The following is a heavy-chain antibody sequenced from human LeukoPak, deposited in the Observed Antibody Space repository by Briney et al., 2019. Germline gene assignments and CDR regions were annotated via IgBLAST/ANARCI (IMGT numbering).Heavy chain of an antibody. D-gene: IGHD6-19*01. CDR3: ARRVRSSGWYIFDY. Sequence: GGSLRLSCEASGFIFNNHWMHWVRQAPGKGLVWVSRISGDGTSTSYADSVKGRFTISRDNAKNTLYLQMNNLRAEDTAVYYCARRVRSSGWYIFDYWGQGTPVTVSA. CDR2: ISGDGTST. CDR1: GFIFNNHW. J-gene: IGHJ4*02. V-gene: IGHV3-74*01.